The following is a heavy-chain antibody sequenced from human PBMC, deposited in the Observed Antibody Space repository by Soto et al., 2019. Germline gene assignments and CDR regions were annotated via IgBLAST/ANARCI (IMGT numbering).Heavy chain of an antibody. Sequence: QVQLVQSGAEVKKPGSSVKVSCKASGGTFSSYTISWVRQAPGQGLEWMGRIIPILGIANYAQKCQGRVTITADKSTSTAYMELSSLRSEDTAVYYCAREEGVGCSGGSCYYYYYYMDVWGKGTTVTVSS. CDR3: AREEGVGCSGGSCYYYYYYMDV. V-gene: IGHV1-69*08. J-gene: IGHJ6*03. CDR2: IIPILGIA. D-gene: IGHD2-15*01. CDR1: GGTFSSYT.